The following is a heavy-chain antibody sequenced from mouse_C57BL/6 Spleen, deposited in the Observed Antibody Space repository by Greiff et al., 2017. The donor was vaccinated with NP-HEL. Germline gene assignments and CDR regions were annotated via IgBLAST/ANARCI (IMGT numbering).Heavy chain of an antibody. D-gene: IGHD2-4*01. Sequence: EVQLQQSGPELVKPGASVKISCKASGYTFTDYYMNWVKQSHGKSLEWIGDINPNNGGTSYNQKFKGKATLTVDKSSSTAYMELRSLTSEDSAVYYCARWDDYDALYFDYWGQGTTLTVSS. CDR2: INPNNGGT. V-gene: IGHV1-26*01. CDR3: ARWDDYDALYFDY. J-gene: IGHJ2*01. CDR1: GYTFTDYY.